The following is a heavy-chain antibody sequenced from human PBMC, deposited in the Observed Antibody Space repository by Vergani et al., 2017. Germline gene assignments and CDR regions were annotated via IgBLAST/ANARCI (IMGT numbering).Heavy chain of an antibody. J-gene: IGHJ3*02. Sequence: QVQLVQSGAEVKKPGSSVKVSCKASGGTFSSYTISWVRQAPGQGLEWMGRIIPILGIANYAQKFQGRVTITADKSTSTAYMELSSLRSEDTAVYYCAGDGDDGDYGVFDIWGKGKMVTVFS. CDR2: IIPILGIA. V-gene: IGHV1-69*08. CDR1: GGTFSSYT. CDR3: AGDGDDGDYGVFDI. D-gene: IGHD4-17*01.